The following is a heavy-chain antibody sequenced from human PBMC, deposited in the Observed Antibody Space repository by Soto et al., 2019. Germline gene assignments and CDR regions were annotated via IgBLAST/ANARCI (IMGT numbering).Heavy chain of an antibody. Sequence: EASVKVTCKASGYTFTSYAKHWVRQAPGQRLERMRWINAGNDNTKYSQKIQGRVTITRDTSSSTGFMELSSLRSEVTVVYYCARGYTYYYDSSGYFYWGQGTLVTVSS. CDR1: GYTFTSYA. J-gene: IGHJ4*02. V-gene: IGHV1-3*01. CDR3: ARGYTYYYDSSGYFY. CDR2: INAGNDNT. D-gene: IGHD3-22*01.